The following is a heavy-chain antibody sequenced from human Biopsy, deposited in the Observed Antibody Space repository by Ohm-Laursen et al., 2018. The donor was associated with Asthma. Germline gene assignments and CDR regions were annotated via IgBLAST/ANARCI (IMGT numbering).Heavy chain of an antibody. Sequence: SDTLSLTWDVYPGSFSGFFWTWIRQSPGKGLEWIGETNERGVTNNNPSLKSRVIISIDTYWNRVSLKLISVTAADTAVYYCARGPELDVWGQGTTVTVSS. J-gene: IGHJ6*02. V-gene: IGHV4-34*01. CDR3: ARGPELDV. CDR2: TNERGVT. CDR1: PGSFSGFF.